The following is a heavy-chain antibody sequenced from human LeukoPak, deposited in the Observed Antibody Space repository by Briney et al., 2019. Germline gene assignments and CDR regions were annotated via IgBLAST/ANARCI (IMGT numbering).Heavy chain of an antibody. CDR2: IYNSGTT. CDR3: ARAGGYGLIDY. Sequence: PSETLSLTCAVYGGSFSGYYWAWIRQPPGKGLEWIANIYNSGTTYYNPSLKSRVTISVDTSNNQFSLRLNSVTAADTAVYYCARAGGYGLIDYWGQGTMVTVSS. J-gene: IGHJ4*02. CDR1: GGSFSGYY. D-gene: IGHD5-18*01. V-gene: IGHV4-34*01.